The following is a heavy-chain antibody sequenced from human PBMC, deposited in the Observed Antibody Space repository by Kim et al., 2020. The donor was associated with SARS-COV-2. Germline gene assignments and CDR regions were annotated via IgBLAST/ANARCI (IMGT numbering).Heavy chain of an antibody. V-gene: IGHV3-7*01. CDR3: AREWGY. D-gene: IGHD1-26*01. J-gene: IGHJ4*02. CDR2: IKRDGSER. Sequence: GGSLRLSCAASGFTFSTDWMSWVRQAPGKWLEWVANIKRDGSERYYLHSVKGRFTISRDNAKNSLYLQMNSLRADDTAVYYCAREWGYWGQGTLVTVSS. CDR1: GFTFSTDW.